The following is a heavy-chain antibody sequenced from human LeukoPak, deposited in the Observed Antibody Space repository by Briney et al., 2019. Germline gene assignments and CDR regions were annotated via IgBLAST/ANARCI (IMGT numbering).Heavy chain of an antibody. V-gene: IGHV1-2*02. D-gene: IGHD5-24*01. CDR2: INPHSGGT. CDR1: GYTFIGYY. Sequence: ASVKVSCKASGYTFIGYYMHWVRQAPGQGLEWMGWINPHSGGTNSEQNFQGRVTMSRDTSISTVYMELSRLRSDDTALYYCAREGVIGDGYNFFDYSGQGTLVTVSS. J-gene: IGHJ4*02. CDR3: AREGVIGDGYNFFDY.